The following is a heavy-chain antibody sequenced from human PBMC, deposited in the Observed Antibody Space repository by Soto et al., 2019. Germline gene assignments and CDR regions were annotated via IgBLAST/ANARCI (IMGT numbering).Heavy chain of an antibody. J-gene: IGHJ4*02. Sequence: EVQLLESGGGLVQPGGSLRLSCAASGFTITSYAMGWVRQPPGKGLEWVSAISGSGDSTYYADSVKGRFTISRDNSKSTLYLQMNSLRAEDTAVYYCTKSRGWYTFDYWGQGTLVTVSS. D-gene: IGHD6-19*01. CDR3: TKSRGWYTFDY. CDR2: ISGSGDST. V-gene: IGHV3-23*01. CDR1: GFTITSYA.